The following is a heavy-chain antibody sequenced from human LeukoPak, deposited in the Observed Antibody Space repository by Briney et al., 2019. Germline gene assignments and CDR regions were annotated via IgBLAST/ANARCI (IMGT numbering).Heavy chain of an antibody. CDR2: FTLYNGDT. Sequence: ASVRVSCKASGYNFTDYGVNWVRQDPGQGLEWMGWFTLYNGDTNYAQKFQGRVTMTTDTSTSTAYMELRSLTSDDTAVYYCSRGDFYYDSSRFHGPFDIWGQGTMVTVSS. CDR3: SRGDFYYDSSRFHGPFDI. V-gene: IGHV1-18*01. D-gene: IGHD3-22*01. J-gene: IGHJ3*02. CDR1: GYNFTDYG.